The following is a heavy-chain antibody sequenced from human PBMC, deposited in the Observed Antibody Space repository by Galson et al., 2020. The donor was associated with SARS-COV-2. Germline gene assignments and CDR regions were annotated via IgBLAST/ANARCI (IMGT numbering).Heavy chain of an antibody. CDR2: IYYSGST. V-gene: IGHV4-61*01. Sequence: SETLSLTCTVSGGSVSSGSYYWSWIRQPPGKGLEWIGYIYYSGSTNYNPSLKSRVTISVDTSKNQFSLKLSSVTAADTAVYYCAREHYYDSSGPTGAFDIWGQGTMVTVSS. CDR3: AREHYYDSSGPTGAFDI. J-gene: IGHJ3*02. D-gene: IGHD3-22*01. CDR1: GGSVSSGSYY.